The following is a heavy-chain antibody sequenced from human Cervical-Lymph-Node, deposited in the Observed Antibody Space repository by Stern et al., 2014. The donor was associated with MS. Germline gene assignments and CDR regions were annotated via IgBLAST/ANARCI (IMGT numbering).Heavy chain of an antibody. J-gene: IGHJ5*02. CDR2: INPGRDNT. Sequence: EVQLEESGGGLVHPGESLRLSCAVSGFIFRNNPMTLVRRAPGKGLEWVSTINPGRDNTYYADSVKGRFTVSRDDSRNTLFLQMDSLRADDTAEYYCAKDAAPLHWFDAWGQGTLVIVSS. CDR3: AKDAAPLHWFDA. V-gene: IGHV3-23*04. CDR1: GFIFRNNP. D-gene: IGHD6-25*01.